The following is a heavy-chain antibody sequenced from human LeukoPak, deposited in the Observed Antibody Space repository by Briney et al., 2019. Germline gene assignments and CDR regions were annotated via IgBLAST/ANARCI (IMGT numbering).Heavy chain of an antibody. CDR2: IYYSGST. CDR3: ARTPSRGYDFWSGYPLDYYYMDV. J-gene: IGHJ6*03. Sequence: PSETLSLTCTVSGGSISSYYWSWLRQPPGKGLEWIGYIYYSGSTNYNPSLKSRVTISVDTSKNQFSLKLSSVTAADTAVYYCARTPSRGYDFWSGYPLDYYYMDVWGKGTTVTVSS. V-gene: IGHV4-59*01. CDR1: GGSISSYY. D-gene: IGHD3-3*01.